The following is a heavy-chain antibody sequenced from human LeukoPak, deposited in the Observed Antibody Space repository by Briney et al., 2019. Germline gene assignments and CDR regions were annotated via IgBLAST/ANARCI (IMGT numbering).Heavy chain of an antibody. J-gene: IGHJ6*02. CDR3: ARPPPARYCSSTSCYTRFNYYYGTDV. CDR2: MNPNSGNT. V-gene: IGHV1-8*01. D-gene: IGHD2-2*02. Sequence: ASVKVSCKASGYTFTSYDINWVRQATGQGLEWMGWMNPNSGNTGYAQKFQGRVTMTRNTSISTAYMELSSLRSEDTAVYYCARPPPARYCSSTSCYTRFNYYYGTDVWGQGTTVTVSS. CDR1: GYTFTSYD.